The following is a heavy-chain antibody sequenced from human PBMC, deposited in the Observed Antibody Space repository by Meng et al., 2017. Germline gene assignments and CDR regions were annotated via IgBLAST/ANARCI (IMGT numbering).Heavy chain of an antibody. CDR3: ARAGRLGFDY. Sequence: GESLKISCAASGFTFSSYSMNWVRQAPGKGLEWVSYISSSGSTIYYADSVKGRFTISRDNAKNSLYLQMNSLRAGDTAVYYCARAGRLGFDYWGQGTLVTVSS. CDR2: ISSSGSTI. J-gene: IGHJ4*02. CDR1: GFTFSSYS. D-gene: IGHD3-10*01. V-gene: IGHV3-48*04.